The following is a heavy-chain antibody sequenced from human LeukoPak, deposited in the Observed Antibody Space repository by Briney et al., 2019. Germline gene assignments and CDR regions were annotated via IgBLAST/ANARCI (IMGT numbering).Heavy chain of an antibody. Sequence: GGSLRLSCVSSGFRFSSYWMSWVRQAPGKGLEWVANINQDGSEKYYVDSVKGRFTISRDNAKNSLYLQMNSLRAEDTAVYYCARGRRVPAAMGNWFDPWGQGTLVTVSS. CDR1: GFRFSSYW. V-gene: IGHV3-7*01. J-gene: IGHJ5*02. D-gene: IGHD2-2*01. CDR3: ARGRRVPAAMGNWFDP. CDR2: INQDGSEK.